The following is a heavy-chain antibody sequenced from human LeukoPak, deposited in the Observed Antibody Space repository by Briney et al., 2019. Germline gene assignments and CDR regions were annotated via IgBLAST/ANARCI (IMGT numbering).Heavy chain of an antibody. J-gene: IGHJ4*02. Sequence: ASVKVSCKASGYTFTSYGISWVRQAPGQGLEWMGGIIPIFGTANYAQKFQGRVTITTDESTSTAYMELSSLRSEDTAVYYCARARYGSGSYHFDYWGQGTLVTVSS. CDR1: GYTFTSYG. D-gene: IGHD3-10*01. CDR2: IIPIFGTA. V-gene: IGHV1-69*05. CDR3: ARARYGSGSYHFDY.